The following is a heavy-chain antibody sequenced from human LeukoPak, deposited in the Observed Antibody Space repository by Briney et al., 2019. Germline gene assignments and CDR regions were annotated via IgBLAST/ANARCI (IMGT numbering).Heavy chain of an antibody. Sequence: QSGGSLRLSCAASGFTFSNYDMHWVRQAPGKGLEWVAFISSDGSNEYYGDSVKGRFTIYRDNLILYLQMNRLRTEDTAVYFCARESSGLDYWGQGTLVTVSS. J-gene: IGHJ4*02. V-gene: IGHV3-30-3*01. CDR1: GFTFSNYD. CDR3: ARESSGLDY. CDR2: ISSDGSNE.